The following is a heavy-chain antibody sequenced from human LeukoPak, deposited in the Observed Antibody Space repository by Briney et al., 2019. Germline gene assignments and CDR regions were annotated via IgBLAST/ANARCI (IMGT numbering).Heavy chain of an antibody. CDR1: GFTFSSYW. J-gene: IGHJ4*02. Sequence: GGSLRLSCAASGFTFSSYWMSWVRQAPGKGLEWVANIKQVGSEKYYVDSVKGRFTISRDNAKNSLYLQMNSLRAEDTAVYYCARDDCSGGSCYDYWGQGTLVTVSS. CDR2: IKQVGSEK. V-gene: IGHV3-7*01. D-gene: IGHD2-15*01. CDR3: ARDDCSGGSCYDY.